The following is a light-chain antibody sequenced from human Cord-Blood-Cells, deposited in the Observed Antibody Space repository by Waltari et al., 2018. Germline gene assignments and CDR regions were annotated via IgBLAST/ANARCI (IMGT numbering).Light chain of an antibody. CDR2: GAS. CDR1: QSVSSN. V-gene: IGKV3-15*01. Sequence: EIVMTQSPATLSVSQGERDPTSGRASQSVSSNLAWYQQKPGQAPRLLIYGASTRATGIPARFSGSGSGTEFTLTISSLQSEDFAVYYCQQYNNWPLTFGGGTKVEIK. CDR3: QQYNNWPLT. J-gene: IGKJ4*01.